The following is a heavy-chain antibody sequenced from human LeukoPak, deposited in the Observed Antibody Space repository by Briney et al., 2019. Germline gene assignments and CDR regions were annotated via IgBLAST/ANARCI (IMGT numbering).Heavy chain of an antibody. CDR1: GYSISSGYY. V-gene: IGHV4-38-2*02. Sequence: SETLSLTCTVSGYSISSGYYWGWIRPPPGKGLEWIGSIYHSGSTYYNPSLKSRVTISVDTSKNQFSLKLSSVTAADTAVYYCARYGYCSSTSCYDYWGQGTLVTVSS. CDR3: ARYGYCSSTSCYDY. CDR2: IYHSGST. D-gene: IGHD2-2*03. J-gene: IGHJ4*02.